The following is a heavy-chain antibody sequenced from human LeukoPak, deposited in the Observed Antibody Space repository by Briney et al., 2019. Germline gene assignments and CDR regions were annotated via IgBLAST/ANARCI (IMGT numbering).Heavy chain of an antibody. CDR3: ARDSSYSSSYDY. J-gene: IGHJ4*02. CDR1: GYTFSGFH. V-gene: IGHV1-2*02. D-gene: IGHD6-6*01. Sequence: ASVKVSCKASGYTFSGFHVHWVRQAPGQGLEWMGWINPNSGGTNYAQKFQGRVTMTRDTSISTAYMELSRLRSDDTAVYYCARDSSYSSSYDYWGQGPLVTVSS. CDR2: INPNSGGT.